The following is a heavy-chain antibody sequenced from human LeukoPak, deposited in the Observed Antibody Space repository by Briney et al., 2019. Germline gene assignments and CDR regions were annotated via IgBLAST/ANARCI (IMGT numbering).Heavy chain of an antibody. CDR1: GASIRSSTYY. V-gene: IGHV4-39*07. J-gene: IGHJ4*02. CDR2: IYYSGST. Sequence: SETLSLTCTVSGASIRSSTYYWGWTRQPPGKGLEWIGSIYYSGSTYYNPSLKRRVTISVDTSKNQFSLKLSSVTAADTAVYYCARVGSLAGSRHFDYWGQGTLVTVSS. D-gene: IGHD3-16*01. CDR3: ARVGSLAGSRHFDY.